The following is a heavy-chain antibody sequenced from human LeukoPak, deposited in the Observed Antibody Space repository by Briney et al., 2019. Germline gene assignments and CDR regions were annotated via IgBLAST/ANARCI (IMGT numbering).Heavy chain of an antibody. V-gene: IGHV1-18*01. CDR2: ISVYNGNT. CDR3: ARALDTPTNDY. Sequence: ASVKVSCKASGYTFTSYGINWVRQAPGQGLEWMGWISVYNGNTLYAQRLQGRVTMTTDTSTSTAYMDLRCLRSDDTAVYYCARALDTPTNDYWGQGTLVTVSS. D-gene: IGHD5-18*01. CDR1: GYTFTSYG. J-gene: IGHJ4*02.